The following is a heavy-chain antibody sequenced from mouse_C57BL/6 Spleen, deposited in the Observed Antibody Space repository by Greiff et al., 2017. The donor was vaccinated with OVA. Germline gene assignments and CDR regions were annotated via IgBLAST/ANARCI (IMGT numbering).Heavy chain of an antibody. CDR1: GFNIKTTY. CDR3: APYYDWYFDV. Sequence: VQLQQSVAELVRPGASVKLSCTASGFNIKTTYMHWVKQRPEQGLEWIGRIDPANGNTKYAPKFQGKATITADTSSNTAYLQLSSLTSEDTAIYYCAPYYDWYFDVWGTGTTVTVSS. V-gene: IGHV14-3*01. J-gene: IGHJ1*03. D-gene: IGHD2-10*01. CDR2: IDPANGNT.